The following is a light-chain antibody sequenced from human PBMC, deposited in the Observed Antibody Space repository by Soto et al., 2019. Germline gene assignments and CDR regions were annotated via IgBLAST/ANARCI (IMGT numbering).Light chain of an antibody. Sequence: IQLTQSPSSLSASVGDRVTITCQASQDISNYLNWYQQKPGKAPKLLIYDASNLETGVPSRFSGSGSGTDFTFTISSLQPDDFATYYCQHYNSYSEAFGQGTKVDI. V-gene: IGKV1-33*01. J-gene: IGKJ1*01. CDR3: QHYNSYSEA. CDR2: DAS. CDR1: QDISNY.